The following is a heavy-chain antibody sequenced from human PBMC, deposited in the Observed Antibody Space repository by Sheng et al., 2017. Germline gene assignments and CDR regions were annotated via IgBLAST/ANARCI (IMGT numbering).Heavy chain of an antibody. D-gene: IGHD1-1*01. CDR3: ASRQTGTPY. V-gene: IGHV3-23*01. Sequence: EVQLLESGGGLVQPGGSLRLSCAVSGFTFRTSAMNWVRQAPAKGLEWVSSIGSSDNTHYADSVKGRFTISRDSSKNTLYLQMNSLRAEDTAVYYCASRQTGTPYWGQGTLVTVSS. J-gene: IGHJ4*02. CDR1: GFTFRTSA. CDR2: SIGSSDNT.